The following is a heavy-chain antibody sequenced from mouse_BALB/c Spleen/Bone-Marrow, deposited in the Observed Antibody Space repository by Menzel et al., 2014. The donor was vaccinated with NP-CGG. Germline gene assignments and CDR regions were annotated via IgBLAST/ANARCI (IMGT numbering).Heavy chain of an antibody. Sequence: QVQLQQSGAELASPGASVRMSCKASGYPFTSYTIHWLKQRPGQGLEWIAYIVPSTAYSNYNQKFKDRATLTADKSSSTASMQLSSLTSEVPAVYYCVREGTYDGCYGHFDYWGPGTPRTRSS. V-gene: IGHV1-4*01. CDR2: IVPSTAYS. CDR1: GYPFTSYT. CDR3: VREGTYDGCYGHFDY. J-gene: IGHJ2*01. D-gene: IGHD2-3*01.